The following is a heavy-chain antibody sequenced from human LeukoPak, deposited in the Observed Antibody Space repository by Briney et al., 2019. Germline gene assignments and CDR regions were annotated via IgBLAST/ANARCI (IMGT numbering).Heavy chain of an antibody. CDR2: IKQDGSEK. V-gene: IGHV3-7*01. CDR1: GFRFSAYG. Sequence: GGSLRLSCDASGFRFSAYGMSWVRQAPGKGLEWVANIKQDGSEKHYVDSVKGRFTISRDNAKNSLYLQMNSLRAEDTAVYYCARVHGAYPFDYWGQGTLVTVSS. D-gene: IGHD4/OR15-4a*01. CDR3: ARVHGAYPFDY. J-gene: IGHJ4*02.